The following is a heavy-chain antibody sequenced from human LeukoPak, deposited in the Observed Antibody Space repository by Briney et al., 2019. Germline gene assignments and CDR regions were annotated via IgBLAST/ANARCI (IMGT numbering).Heavy chain of an antibody. CDR1: GFTFSSYE. J-gene: IGHJ4*02. Sequence: GGSLRLSCAASGFTFSSYEMNWVRQAPGKGLEWVSYISSSGSTIYYADSVKGRFTISRDNAKNSLYLQMNSLRAEDTAVYYCAREAWRYYFDYWGQGTLVTVSS. CDR2: ISSSGSTI. V-gene: IGHV3-48*03. CDR3: AREAWRYYFDY. D-gene: IGHD1-1*01.